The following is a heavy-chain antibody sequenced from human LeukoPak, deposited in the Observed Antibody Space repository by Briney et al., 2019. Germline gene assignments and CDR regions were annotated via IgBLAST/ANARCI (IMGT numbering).Heavy chain of an antibody. CDR3: ARQVGATTGYGY. CDR1: GYTFTDYY. J-gene: IGHJ4*02. V-gene: IGHV1-2*02. Sequence: GASVKVSCKGSGYTFTDYYMHWVRQAPGQGLEWMGWINPNSGGTNSAQKFQGRVTMTRDTSVSILYMELSSLRSDDTAVHYCARQVGATTGYGYWGQGTLVTVSS. D-gene: IGHD1-26*01. CDR2: INPNSGGT.